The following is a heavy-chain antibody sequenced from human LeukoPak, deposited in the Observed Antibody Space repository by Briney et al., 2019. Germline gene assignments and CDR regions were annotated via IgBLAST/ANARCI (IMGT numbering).Heavy chain of an antibody. Sequence: SETLCLTCAVSDYSISSGYFWGWIRQPPGKERQWIGRIYLSGRTYYNPSLKSQVTISVATSKNQFSLKLNSVTAADTAVYSCARIPEGQTAYFDYWGQGSLVAVSS. CDR2: IYLSGRT. V-gene: IGHV4-38-2*01. CDR1: DYSISSGYF. CDR3: ARIPEGQTAYFDY. J-gene: IGHJ4*02. D-gene: IGHD2-21*02.